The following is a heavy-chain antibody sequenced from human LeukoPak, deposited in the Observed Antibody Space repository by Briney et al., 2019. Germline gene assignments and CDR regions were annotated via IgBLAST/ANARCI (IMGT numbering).Heavy chain of an antibody. CDR2: ISGSGGST. CDR3: ARGGYGVYFYYDMDV. CDR1: GFTFSSYA. J-gene: IGHJ6*02. V-gene: IGHV3-23*01. D-gene: IGHD5-18*01. Sequence: PGGSLRLSCAASGFTFSSYALSWVRQAPGKGLEWVSGISGSGGSTYYADSVQGRFTISRDNSKNTLYLQMDSLRAEDTAVYHCARGGYGVYFYYDMDVWGQGTTVTVSS.